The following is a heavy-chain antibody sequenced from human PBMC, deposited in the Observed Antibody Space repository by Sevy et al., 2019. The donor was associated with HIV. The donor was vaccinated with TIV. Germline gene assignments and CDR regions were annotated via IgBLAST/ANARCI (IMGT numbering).Heavy chain of an antibody. D-gene: IGHD3-22*01. CDR2: ISSSGTTI. Sequence: GGSLRLSCEASGFTFSSYEMNWVPQAPGKGLEWVSYISSSGTTIKYADSVKGRFTISRDNAKNSLYMQMNSLRAEDTAVYYCARVDANYDKGFDPWGQGTLVSVSS. CDR3: ARVDANYDKGFDP. CDR1: GFTFSSYE. V-gene: IGHV3-48*03. J-gene: IGHJ5*02.